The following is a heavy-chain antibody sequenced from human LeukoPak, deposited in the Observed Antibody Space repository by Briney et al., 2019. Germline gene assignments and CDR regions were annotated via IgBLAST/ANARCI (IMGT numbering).Heavy chain of an antibody. D-gene: IGHD2-21*02. J-gene: IGHJ4*02. CDR2: IYYSGST. CDR3: ARYCGGDWRQEYYFDY. CDR1: GGSISSGGYY. V-gene: IGHV4-31*03. Sequence: SETLSLTCTVAGGSISSGGYYWGWIRQHPGKGLEWIGYIYYSGSTYYNPSLKSRVTISVDTSKNQFSLKLSSVAAAGTAVYYCARYCGGDWRQEYYFDYWGQGTLVTVSS.